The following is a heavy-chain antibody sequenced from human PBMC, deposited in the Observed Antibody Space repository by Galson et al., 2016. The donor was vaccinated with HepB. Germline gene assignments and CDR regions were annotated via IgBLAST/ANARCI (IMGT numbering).Heavy chain of an antibody. CDR1: GFPFGDSA. Sequence: SLRLSCAGSGFPFGDSAMSWFRQAPGKGPEWVGFIRSKGFGGTAEYAASVKGRFTISRDDSKSIAYLQMNSLKTEDTAMYYFVRRRYGSGNYRFFDYWGQGTLVTVSS. D-gene: IGHD3-10*01. CDR2: IRSKGFGGTA. V-gene: IGHV3-49*03. CDR3: VRRRYGSGNYRFFDY. J-gene: IGHJ4*02.